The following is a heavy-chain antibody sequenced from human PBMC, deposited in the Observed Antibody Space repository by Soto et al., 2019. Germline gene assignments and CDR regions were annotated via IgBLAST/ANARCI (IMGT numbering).Heavy chain of an antibody. CDR1: GFTFSDHY. CDR3: ARGSSSSRSFYYYGLDI. Sequence: GGSLRLSCAASGFTFSDHYMDWVRQAPGKGLEWIGRIRDKANSYTTEYAASVKGRFSVSRDDSESSLYLQMNSLKTDDTATYYCARGSSSSRSFYYYGLDIWGQGTTVTVSS. CDR2: IRDKANSYTT. D-gene: IGHD6-6*01. V-gene: IGHV3-72*01. J-gene: IGHJ6*02.